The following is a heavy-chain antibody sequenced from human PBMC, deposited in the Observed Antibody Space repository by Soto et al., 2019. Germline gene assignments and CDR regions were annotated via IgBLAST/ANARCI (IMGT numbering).Heavy chain of an antibody. V-gene: IGHV4-59*08. CDR2: IYYSGST. CDR3: ARHNYGSGSTYFDY. D-gene: IGHD3-10*01. J-gene: IGHJ4*02. Sequence: SESLSLTCXVXGGSISSYYWSWIRQPPGKGLEWIGYIYYSGSTNYNPSLKSRVTISVDTSKNQFSLKLNSMTAADTAVYYCARHNYGSGSTYFDYWGQGTLVTVSS. CDR1: GGSISSYY.